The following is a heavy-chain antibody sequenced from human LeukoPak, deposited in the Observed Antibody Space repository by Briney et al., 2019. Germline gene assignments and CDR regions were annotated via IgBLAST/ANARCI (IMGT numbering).Heavy chain of an antibody. CDR3: ARGTYYYSAGSAFAI. J-gene: IGHJ3*02. V-gene: IGHV4-30-2*01. CDR1: GGSISSGGYS. Sequence: SSQTLSLTCAVPGGSISSGGYSWSWIRQPPGKGLEWIGYIYHTGSTYYNPSLKSRVTISGDRSKNQFSLNLNSVTAADTAVYFCARGTYYYSAGSAFAIWGQGTMVTVSS. CDR2: IYHTGST. D-gene: IGHD3-22*01.